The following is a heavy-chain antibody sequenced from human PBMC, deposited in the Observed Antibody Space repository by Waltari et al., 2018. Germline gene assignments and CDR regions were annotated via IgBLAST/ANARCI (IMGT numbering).Heavy chain of an antibody. V-gene: IGHV3-21*01. Sequence: VQLVESGGGLVKPGGSLRLSCAASGFTFSSYSMNWVRQAPGKGLEWVSSISSSSSYIYYADSVKGRFTISRDNAKNSLYLQMNSLRAEDTAVYYCARDPGVVVVITTGGAFDIWGQGTMVTVSS. CDR1: GFTFSSYS. J-gene: IGHJ3*02. CDR3: ARDPGVVVVITTGGAFDI. D-gene: IGHD3-22*01. CDR2: ISSSSSYI.